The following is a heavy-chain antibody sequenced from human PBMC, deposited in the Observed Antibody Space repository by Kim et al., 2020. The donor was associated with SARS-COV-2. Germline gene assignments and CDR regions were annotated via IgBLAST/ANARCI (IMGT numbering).Heavy chain of an antibody. CDR2: IYYSGST. D-gene: IGHD2-15*01. V-gene: IGHV4-59*13. Sequence: SETLSLTCTVSDGSITTYSWSWIRQPPGKGLEWIGNIYYSGSTNYNPSLKSRVTISVDTSKNQFSLKLSSVTAADTAVYYCARSGSHTWSEDYWGQGTLVTVSS. CDR3: ARSGSHTWSEDY. CDR1: DGSITTYS. J-gene: IGHJ4*02.